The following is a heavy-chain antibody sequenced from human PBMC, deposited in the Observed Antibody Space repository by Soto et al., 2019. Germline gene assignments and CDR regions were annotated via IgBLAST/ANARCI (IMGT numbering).Heavy chain of an antibody. V-gene: IGHV1-3*01. Sequence: QVQLVQSGAELKKPGASVKVSCKASRYTFTNYAIHWVRQAPGQRLEWMGWIIAGNGNTKYSKKFQGRVTITRDISANTAYMDLSSVTSQDTSVYCCARGCGSLLPFFHYWGQGTLVTVAS. J-gene: IGHJ4*02. CDR1: RYTFTNYA. CDR2: IIAGNGNT. D-gene: IGHD1-26*01. CDR3: ARGCGSLLPFFHY.